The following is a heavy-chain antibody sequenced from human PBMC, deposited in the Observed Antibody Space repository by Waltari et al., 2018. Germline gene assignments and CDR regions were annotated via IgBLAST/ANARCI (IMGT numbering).Heavy chain of an antibody. J-gene: IGHJ6*02. CDR2: ISWNSGSI. V-gene: IGHV3-9*01. D-gene: IGHD3-3*01. CDR1: GFTFDDSA. Sequence: EVQLVESGGGLVQPGRSLRLSCAASGFTFDDSAMHWVRQAPGKGLEWVSGISWNSGSIGYADSVKGRFTISRDNAKNSLYLQMNSLRAEDTALYYCAKVHVLRYDYYYGMDVWGQGTTVTVSS. CDR3: AKVHVLRYDYYYGMDV.